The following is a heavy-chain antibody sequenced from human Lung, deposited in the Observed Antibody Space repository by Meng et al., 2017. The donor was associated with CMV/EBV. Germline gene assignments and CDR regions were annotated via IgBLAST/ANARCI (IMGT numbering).Heavy chain of an antibody. CDR3: TTDMH. Sequence: GGSXRLSCAASGFSFTNAWMSWVRQAPGKGLEWVARIKSKTDGGTTDYAAPVKGRFAISRDDSKNTLYLQMNSLKTEDTALYYCTTDMHWGQGTLVTVSS. CDR2: IKSKTDGGTT. V-gene: IGHV3-15*01. J-gene: IGHJ4*02. CDR1: GFSFTNAW.